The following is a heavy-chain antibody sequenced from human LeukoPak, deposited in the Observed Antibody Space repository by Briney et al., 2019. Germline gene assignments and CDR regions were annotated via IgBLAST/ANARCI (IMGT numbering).Heavy chain of an antibody. Sequence: GGSLRLTCAASGFPFGSYGMHWVRQAPGKGLEWVAVISYDGSKRYYADSVKGRFTISRDDSKNTLYLQMNSLRAEDTAVYYCAKDRCSGDSCYGVIGQWGQGFLVTVSS. CDR3: AKDRCSGDSCYGVIGQ. D-gene: IGHD2-15*01. CDR2: ISYDGSKR. J-gene: IGHJ4*02. CDR1: GFPFGSYG. V-gene: IGHV3-30*18.